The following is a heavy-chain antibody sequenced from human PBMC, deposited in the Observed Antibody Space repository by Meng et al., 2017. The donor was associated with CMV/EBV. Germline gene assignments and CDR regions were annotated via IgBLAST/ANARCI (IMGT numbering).Heavy chain of an antibody. CDR2: IYYSGST. D-gene: IGHD3-3*01. J-gene: IGHJ4*02. CDR1: GGSISSGDYY. CDR3: ARDNRRGGVDY. Sequence: QLQLQVSGPGIVKPSPTLSLICTVSGGSISSGDYYWSWIRQPPGKGLEWIGYIYYSGSTYYNPSLKSRVTISVDTSKNQFSLKLSSVTAADTAVYYCARDNRRGGVDYWGQGTLVTVSS. V-gene: IGHV4-30-4*08.